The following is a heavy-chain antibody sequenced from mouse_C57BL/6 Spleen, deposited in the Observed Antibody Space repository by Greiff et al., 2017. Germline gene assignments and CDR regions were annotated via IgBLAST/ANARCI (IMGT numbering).Heavy chain of an antibody. CDR2: IYPGSGNT. D-gene: IGHD2-4*01. J-gene: IGHJ2*01. CDR3: ARSEDYPYFDY. CDR1: GYTFTDYY. V-gene: IGHV1-76*01. Sequence: QVQLQQSGAELVRPGASVKLSCKASGYTFTDYYINWVKQRPGQGLEWIARIYPGSGNTYYNEKFKGKATLTAEKSSSTAYMQLSSLTSEDSAVYFCARSEDYPYFDYWGQGTTLTVSS.